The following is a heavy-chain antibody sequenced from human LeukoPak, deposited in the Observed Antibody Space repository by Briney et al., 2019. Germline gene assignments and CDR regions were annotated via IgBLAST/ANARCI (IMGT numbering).Heavy chain of an antibody. CDR2: IYYSGST. CDR3: ARVAGSYSFDY. Sequence: PSETLSLTCTVSGGSISSSSYYWGWIRQPPGKGLEWIGSIYYSGSTYYNPSLKSRVTISVDTSKNQFSLKLSSVTAADTAVYYCARVAGSYSFDYWGQGSPVTVSS. V-gene: IGHV4-39*07. D-gene: IGHD1-26*01. CDR1: GGSISSSSYY. J-gene: IGHJ4*02.